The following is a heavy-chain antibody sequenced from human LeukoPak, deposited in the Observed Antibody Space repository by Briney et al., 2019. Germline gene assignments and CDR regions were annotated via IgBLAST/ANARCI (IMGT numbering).Heavy chain of an antibody. V-gene: IGHV3-23*01. Sequence: PGGSLRLSCAASGFTFSSYSMSWVRQAPGKGLEWVSAISGSGGSTYYADSVKGRFTISRDNSKNTLYLQMNSLRAEDTAVYYCAIVEDKYYDILTGYYPDYWGQGTLVTVSS. CDR3: AIVEDKYYDILTGYYPDY. D-gene: IGHD3-9*01. J-gene: IGHJ4*02. CDR2: ISGSGGST. CDR1: GFTFSSYS.